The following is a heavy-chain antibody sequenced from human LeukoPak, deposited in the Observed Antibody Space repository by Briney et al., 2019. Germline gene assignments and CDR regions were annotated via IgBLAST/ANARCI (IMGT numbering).Heavy chain of an antibody. Sequence: SETLSLTCAVYGGSFSGYYWSWIRQPPGKGLEWIGEIDHSGSTNYNPSLKSRVTISVDTSKNQFSLKLSSVTAADTAVYYCAREEYDSSGYSDSWGQGTLGTVSS. CDR3: AREEYDSSGYSDS. CDR1: GGSFSGYY. J-gene: IGHJ4*02. D-gene: IGHD3-22*01. V-gene: IGHV4-34*01. CDR2: IDHSGST.